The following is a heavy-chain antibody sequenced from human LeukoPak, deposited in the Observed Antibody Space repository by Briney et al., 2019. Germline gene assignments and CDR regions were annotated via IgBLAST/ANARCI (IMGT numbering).Heavy chain of an antibody. CDR3: AKDQRWELPHCADY. CDR2: ISGSGTST. Sequence: PGGSLRLSCAASGFTFSSCAMSWVRQAPGKGLEWVSGISGSGTSTYYADSVKGRFTISRDNSKNTLYLQMNSLRAEDTAVYYCAKDQRWELPHCADYWGQGTLVTVSS. J-gene: IGHJ4*02. D-gene: IGHD1-26*01. CDR1: GFTFSSCA. V-gene: IGHV3-23*01.